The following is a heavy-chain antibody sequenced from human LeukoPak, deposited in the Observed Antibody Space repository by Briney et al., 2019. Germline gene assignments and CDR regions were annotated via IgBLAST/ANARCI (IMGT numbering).Heavy chain of an antibody. CDR2: ISYDGSNK. D-gene: IGHD3-10*01. V-gene: IGHV3-30*04. J-gene: IGHJ6*02. CDR3: ARDGVRGVIPYGMDV. CDR1: GFTFSSYA. Sequence: EAGGSLRLSCAASGFTFSSYAMHWVRQAPGKGVEWVAVISYDGSNKYYADSVKGRFTISRDNSKNTLYLQMNSLRAEDTTVYYCARDGVRGVIPYGMDVWGQGTTVTVSS.